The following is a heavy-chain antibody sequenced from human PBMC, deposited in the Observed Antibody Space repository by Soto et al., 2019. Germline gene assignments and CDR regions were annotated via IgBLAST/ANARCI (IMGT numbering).Heavy chain of an antibody. Sequence: QVQLVQSGAEVNKPGASVKVSCKASGYSLTGYYMHWVRQAPGQGLEWMGWINPNSGGTNYAQKFQGRVTMTRDTSINTAYLDLSSLRSDDTATYYCARGRGHIYGSHYFDYWGRGTLVTVSS. J-gene: IGHJ4*02. CDR1: GYSLTGYY. V-gene: IGHV1-2*02. CDR3: ARGRGHIYGSHYFDY. CDR2: INPNSGGT. D-gene: IGHD3-10*01.